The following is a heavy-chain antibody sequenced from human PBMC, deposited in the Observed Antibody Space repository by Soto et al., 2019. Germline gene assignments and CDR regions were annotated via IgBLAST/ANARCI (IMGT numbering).Heavy chain of an antibody. V-gene: IGHV1-58*02. CDR3: AGHYYYGSGSYYNPPGAFDI. D-gene: IGHD3-10*01. CDR2: IVVGSGNT. CDR1: GFTFTSSA. J-gene: IGHJ3*02. Sequence: SVKVSCKASGFTFTSSAMQWVRQARGQRLEWIGWIVVGSGNTNYAQKFQERVTITRDMSTSTAYMELSSLRSEDTAVYYCAGHYYYGSGSYYNPPGAFDIWGQGTMVTVSS.